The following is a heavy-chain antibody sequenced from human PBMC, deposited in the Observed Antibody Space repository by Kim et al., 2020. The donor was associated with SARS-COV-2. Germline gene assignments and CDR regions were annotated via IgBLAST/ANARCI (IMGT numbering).Heavy chain of an antibody. Sequence: GGSLRLSCAASGFTFSSYSMNWVRQAPGKGLEWVSSISSSSSCIYYADSVKGRFTISRDNAKNSLYLQMNSLRAEDTAVYYCASPSRGSLFFYLGQWTPVTASS. CDR1: GFTFSSYS. CDR2: ISSSSSCI. V-gene: IGHV3-21*01. CDR3: ASPSRGSLFFY. J-gene: IGHJ4*02. D-gene: IGHD3-16*01.